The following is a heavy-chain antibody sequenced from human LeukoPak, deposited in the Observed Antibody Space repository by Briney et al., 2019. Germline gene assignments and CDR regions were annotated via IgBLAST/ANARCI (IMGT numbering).Heavy chain of an antibody. V-gene: IGHV3-21*01. Sequence: PGGSLRLSCAASGFTFSSYSMNWVRQAPGKGLEWVSSISSSSSYIYYADSVKGRFTISRDNAKNSLYLQMNSLRAEDTAVYYCASFRLRLGGLSLVRDYWGQGTLVTVSS. J-gene: IGHJ4*02. D-gene: IGHD3-16*02. CDR1: GFTFSSYS. CDR3: ASFRLRLGGLSLVRDY. CDR2: ISSSSSYI.